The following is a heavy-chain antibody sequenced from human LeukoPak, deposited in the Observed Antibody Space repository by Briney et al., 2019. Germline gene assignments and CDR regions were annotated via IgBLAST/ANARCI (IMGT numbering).Heavy chain of an antibody. CDR3: AKGPYYYDSSGLEDAFDI. CDR2: IPYDGSNK. D-gene: IGHD3-22*01. Sequence: GGSLRLSCAASGFTFSSYAMHWVRQAPGKGLEWVALIPYDGSNKYYADSVKGRFTISRDNSKNTLYLQMNSLRAEDTAVYYCAKGPYYYDSSGLEDAFDIWGQGTMVTVPS. V-gene: IGHV3-30*04. J-gene: IGHJ3*02. CDR1: GFTFSSYA.